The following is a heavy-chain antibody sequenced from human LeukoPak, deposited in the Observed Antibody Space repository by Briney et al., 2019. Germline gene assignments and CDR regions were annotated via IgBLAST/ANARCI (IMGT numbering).Heavy chain of an antibody. D-gene: IGHD2-15*01. CDR3: ARDALSVVAATLGFDP. Sequence: GGSLRLSCAASGSTFSSYWMHWVRHAPGKGLVWVSRINSDGSSTSYADSVKGRFTISRDNAKNTLYLQMNSLRAEDTAVYYCARDALSVVAATLGFDPWGQGTLVTVSS. J-gene: IGHJ5*02. CDR1: GSTFSSYW. V-gene: IGHV3-74*01. CDR2: INSDGSST.